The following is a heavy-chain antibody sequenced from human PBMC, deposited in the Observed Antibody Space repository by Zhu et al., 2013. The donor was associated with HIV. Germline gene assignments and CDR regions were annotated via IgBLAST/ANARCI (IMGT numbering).Heavy chain of an antibody. D-gene: IGHD3-10*02. Sequence: VQLVESGGGVVQPGSSLRLSCAASGFTFSSYAMHWVRQAPGKRLEWVAAISYDGNRKFYADSVKGRFTFSRDNSKDTLYLQMSSLRIEDTAVYYCARDEELYSGTGPFEVWGQGTMVTV. CDR3: ARDEELYSGTGPFEV. V-gene: IGHV3-30-3*01. CDR1: GFTFSSYA. CDR2: ISYDGNRK. J-gene: IGHJ3*01.